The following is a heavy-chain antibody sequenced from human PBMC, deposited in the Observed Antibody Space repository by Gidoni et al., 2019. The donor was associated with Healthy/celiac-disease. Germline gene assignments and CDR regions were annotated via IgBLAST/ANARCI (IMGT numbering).Heavy chain of an antibody. D-gene: IGHD2-15*01. CDR2: ISYDGSNK. J-gene: IGHJ4*02. V-gene: IGHV3-30*03. CDR1: GFTFRSYG. CDR3: ARDHLPSTFIVVVVAATGGVDY. Sequence: QVQLVASGGGVVQPVRSLRLSCAASGFTFRSYGMHRVRQAPAKGLEWVAVISYDGSNKYDADSVKGRFTISRDNSKNTLYLQMNSLRAEDTAVYYCARDHLPSTFIVVVVAATGGVDYWGQGTLVTVSS.